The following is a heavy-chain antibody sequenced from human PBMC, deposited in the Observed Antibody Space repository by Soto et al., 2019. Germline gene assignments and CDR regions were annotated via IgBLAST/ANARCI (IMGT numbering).Heavy chain of an antibody. CDR3: AITYSSSWFAFDI. D-gene: IGHD6-13*01. CDR1: GFTFSSYW. Sequence: PGGSLRLSCAASGFTFSSYWTSWVRQAPGKGLEWVANIKQDGSEKYYVDSVKGRFTISRDNAKNSLYLQMNSLRAEDTAVYYCAITYSSSWFAFDIWGQGTMVTVSS. CDR2: IKQDGSEK. V-gene: IGHV3-7*03. J-gene: IGHJ3*02.